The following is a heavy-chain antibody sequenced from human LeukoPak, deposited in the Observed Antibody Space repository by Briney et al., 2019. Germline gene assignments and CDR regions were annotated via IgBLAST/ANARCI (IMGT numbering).Heavy chain of an antibody. CDR1: GFAFSSYW. CDR2: INWNGGST. V-gene: IGHV3-20*04. J-gene: IGHJ4*02. CDR3: ARDRASYDSSGYPDY. D-gene: IGHD3-22*01. Sequence: GGSLRLSCAASGFAFSSYWMHWVRQAPGKGLVWVSGINWNGGSTGYADSVKGRFTISRDNAKNSLYLQMNSLRAEDTALYYCARDRASYDSSGYPDYWGQGTLVTVSS.